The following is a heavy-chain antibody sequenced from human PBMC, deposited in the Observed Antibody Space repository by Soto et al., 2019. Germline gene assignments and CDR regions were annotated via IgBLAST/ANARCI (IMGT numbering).Heavy chain of an antibody. V-gene: IGHV1-69*13. CDR3: ASPYCSGGSCYSGSFDY. J-gene: IGHJ4*02. CDR2: IIPIFGTA. D-gene: IGHD2-15*01. CDR1: GGTFSSYA. Sequence: SVKVSCKASGGTFSSYAISWVRQAPGQGLEWMGGIIPIFGTANYAQKFQGRVTITADESTSTAYMELSSLRSEDTAVYYCASPYCSGGSCYSGSFDYWGQGTLVTVSS.